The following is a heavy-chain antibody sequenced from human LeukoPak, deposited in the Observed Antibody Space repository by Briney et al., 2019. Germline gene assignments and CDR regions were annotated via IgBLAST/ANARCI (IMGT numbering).Heavy chain of an antibody. CDR1: GGSISSSSFY. V-gene: IGHV4-61*01. D-gene: IGHD1-7*01. J-gene: IGHJ6*03. CDR3: ARRTSRSYYYMDV. CDR2: IYYSGAT. Sequence: SETLSLTCTVSGGSISSSSFYWSWVRQPPGKGLEWVGFIYYSGATNYNPSLKSRVTISLDTSKNQFSLNLSSVTASDTAVYYCARRTSRSYYYMDVWGKGTTVTVSS.